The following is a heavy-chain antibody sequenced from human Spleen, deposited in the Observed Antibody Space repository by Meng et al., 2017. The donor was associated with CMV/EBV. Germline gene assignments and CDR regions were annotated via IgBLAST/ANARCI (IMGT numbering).Heavy chain of an antibody. Sequence: GGSLRLSCVASGFSFDDYAMHWVRQVPGKGLEWVSLISWDGSRTFYGDSVKGRFTVFRDNDKNSLYLQMDSLRTEDSGLYYCAKDWRSGTYGLLDHWGQGTLVTVSS. CDR3: AKDWRSGTYGLLDH. CDR2: ISWDGSRT. D-gene: IGHD1-26*01. CDR1: GFSFDDYA. V-gene: IGHV3-43D*03. J-gene: IGHJ4*02.